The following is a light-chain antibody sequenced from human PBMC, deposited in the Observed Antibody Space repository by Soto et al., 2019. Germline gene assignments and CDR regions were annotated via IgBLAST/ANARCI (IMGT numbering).Light chain of an antibody. CDR2: GAS. CDR3: QQYGSSHFWT. CDR1: QSVSSSY. V-gene: IGKV3-20*01. Sequence: EIVLTQSPVTLSLSPGERATLSCRASQSVSSSYLAWYQQKPGQAPRLLIYGASSRATGIPDRFSGSGSGTDFTLTISRLEPEDFAVYYCQQYGSSHFWTFGQGTKVEIK. J-gene: IGKJ1*01.